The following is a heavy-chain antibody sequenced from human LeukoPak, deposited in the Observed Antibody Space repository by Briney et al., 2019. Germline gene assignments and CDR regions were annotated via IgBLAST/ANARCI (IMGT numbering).Heavy chain of an antibody. J-gene: IGHJ6*02. CDR2: ISYDGSNK. V-gene: IGHV3-30*04. CDR3: ARGRPIQLWARSYYGMDV. Sequence: GGSLRLSCAASGFTFSSYAMHWVRQAPGKGLEWVAVISYDGSNKYYADSVKGRFTISRDNSKNTLYLQMNSLRAEDTAVYYCARGRPIQLWARSYYGMDVWGQGTTVTVSS. D-gene: IGHD5-18*01. CDR1: GFTFSSYA.